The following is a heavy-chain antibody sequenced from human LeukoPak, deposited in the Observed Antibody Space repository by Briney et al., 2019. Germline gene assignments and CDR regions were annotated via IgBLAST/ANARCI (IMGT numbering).Heavy chain of an antibody. V-gene: IGHV1-18*01. CDR1: GYTFTSYG. J-gene: IGHJ4*02. D-gene: IGHD4-17*01. CDR3: ARDPAYGDAYYFDY. CDR2: ISGYNSNT. Sequence: ASVKVSCKASGYTFTSYGISWVRQAPGQGLEWMGWISGYNSNTNYAQKLQGRVTMTTDTSTSTAYMELRSLRSDDTAVYYCARDPAYGDAYYFDYWGQGTLVTVSS.